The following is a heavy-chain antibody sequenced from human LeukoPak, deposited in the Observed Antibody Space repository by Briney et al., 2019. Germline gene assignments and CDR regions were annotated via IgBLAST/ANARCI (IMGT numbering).Heavy chain of an antibody. CDR1: GFSFSTYS. V-gene: IGHV3-23*01. J-gene: IGHJ4*02. CDR2: ISDNGDIT. Sequence: HAGGSLRLSCVASGFSFSTYSMSWVRQTPEKGLEWVSVISDNGDITKYADSVRGRFTMSRDNSKNTLFLQMNTLRADDTALYYCAKKSGPGTDPLDCWGQGTLVTVSS. CDR3: AKKSGPGTDPLDC. D-gene: IGHD3-10*01.